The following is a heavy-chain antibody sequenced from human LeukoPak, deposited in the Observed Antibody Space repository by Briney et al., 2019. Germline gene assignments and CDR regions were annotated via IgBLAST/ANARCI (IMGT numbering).Heavy chain of an antibody. J-gene: IGHJ4*02. CDR2: ITGSSSTI. CDR1: GFTFSSYE. D-gene: IGHD3-22*01. V-gene: IGHV3-48*03. Sequence: PGGSLRLSCVASGFTFSSYEMNWVRQAPGKGPEWVSYITGSSSTIYYADSVKGRFTISRDNAKNSLYLQMNRLRAEDTAVYYCAREELGSSGYSSLDCWGQGTLVTVSS. CDR3: AREELGSSGYSSLDC.